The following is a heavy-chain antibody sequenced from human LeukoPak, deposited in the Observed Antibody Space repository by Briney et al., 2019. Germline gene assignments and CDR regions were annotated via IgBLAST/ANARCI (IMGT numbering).Heavy chain of an antibody. V-gene: IGHV3-15*01. CDR1: GFTFSNAW. J-gene: IGHJ6*03. D-gene: IGHD2-2*01. Sequence: PGGSLRLSCAASGFTFSNAWMSWVRQAPGKGLEWVGRIKSKTDGGTTDYAAPVKGRFTISRDDSKNTLYLQMNSLKTEDTAVYYCTTGWGVVVPATYYYYYYMDVWGKGTTVTVSS. CDR3: TTGWGVVVPATYYYYYYMDV. CDR2: IKSKTDGGTT.